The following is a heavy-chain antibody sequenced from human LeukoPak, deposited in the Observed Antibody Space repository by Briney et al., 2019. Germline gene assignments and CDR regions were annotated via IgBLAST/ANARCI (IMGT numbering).Heavy chain of an antibody. Sequence: SETLSLTCTVSGYSISSGYYWSWIRQPPGKGLEWIGYIYYSGSTNYNPSLKSRVTISVDTSKNQFSLKLSSVTAADTAVYYCAREDYDILTEHAFDIWGQGTMVTVSS. CDR1: GYSISSGYY. CDR2: IYYSGST. V-gene: IGHV4-61*01. CDR3: AREDYDILTEHAFDI. J-gene: IGHJ3*02. D-gene: IGHD3-9*01.